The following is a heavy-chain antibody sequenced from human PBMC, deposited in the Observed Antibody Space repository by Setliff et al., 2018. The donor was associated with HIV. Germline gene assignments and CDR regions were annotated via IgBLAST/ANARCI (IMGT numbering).Heavy chain of an antibody. V-gene: IGHV4-39*01. CDR1: GGSISNSRYY. J-gene: IGHJ6*02. CDR3: TGPAMAAAGPLEYYYYYGMDV. CDR2: ISFRGST. Sequence: SETLSLTCTVSGGSISNSRYYWSWIRQPPGKGLEWIGTISFRGSTSYNPSLKSRVTISLDTSKSQFSLNLNSVTAADAAVYYCTGPAMAAAGPLEYYYYYGMDVWGQGTTVTVSS. D-gene: IGHD6-13*01.